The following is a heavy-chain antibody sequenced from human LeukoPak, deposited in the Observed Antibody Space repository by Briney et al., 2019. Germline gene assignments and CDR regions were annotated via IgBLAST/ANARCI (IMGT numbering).Heavy chain of an antibody. Sequence: ASVKVSCKASGYTFTSYYMHWVRQAPGQGLEWMGIINPSGGSTSYAQKFQGRVTMTRDTSTSTVYMELSSLRSEDTAVYYCARDRQVRRITIFGVAPIHNWFDPWGQGTLVPSPQ. D-gene: IGHD3-3*01. J-gene: IGHJ5*02. CDR3: ARDRQVRRITIFGVAPIHNWFDP. CDR1: GYTFTSYY. CDR2: INPSGGST. V-gene: IGHV1-46*01.